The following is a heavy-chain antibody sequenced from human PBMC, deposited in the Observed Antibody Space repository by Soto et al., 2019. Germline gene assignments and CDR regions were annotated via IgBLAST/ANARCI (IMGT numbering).Heavy chain of an antibody. CDR3: ARDPWAADY. D-gene: IGHD3-16*01. CDR2: IYSGGST. Sequence: EVQLVESGGGLVQPGGSLRLSCAASGFTVSTKYMSWVRQAPGKGLEWVSVIYSGGSTFYADSVRGRFTISRDKSKNTVNLQMTSLRAEDTAVYYCARDPWAADYWGQGTLVTVSS. J-gene: IGHJ4*02. V-gene: IGHV3-66*01. CDR1: GFTVSTKY.